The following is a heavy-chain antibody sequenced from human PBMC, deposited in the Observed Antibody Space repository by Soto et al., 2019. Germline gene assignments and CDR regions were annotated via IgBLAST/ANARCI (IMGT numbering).Heavy chain of an antibody. CDR2: IIPILGIA. V-gene: IGHV1-69*02. CDR3: ARGYCGGGHCGTAGRFDP. Sequence: GAPVKVSRKGCVCTLISYISSLVGQAPGRGGEWMGRIIPILGIANYEQQFQGWLTMTGDTSINTAYLEMSRLKSDDTAMYYCARGYCGGGHCGTAGRFDPWGQGTLVTVSS. J-gene: IGHJ5*02. CDR1: VCTLISYI. D-gene: IGHD2-21*01.